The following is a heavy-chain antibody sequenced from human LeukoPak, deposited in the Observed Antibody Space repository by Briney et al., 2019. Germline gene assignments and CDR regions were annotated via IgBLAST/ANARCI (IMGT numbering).Heavy chain of an antibody. D-gene: IGHD6-19*01. CDR1: GYTFTSYY. V-gene: IGHV1-46*01. J-gene: IGHJ3*02. CDR3: ASSYSSGWYGIFYAFDI. CDR2: INPSGGST. Sequence: GASVKVSCKASGYTFTSYYMHWVRQAPGQGLEWMGIINPSGGSTSYAQKFQGRVTMTRDTSTSTVYMELSSLRSEDTAVYYCASSYSSGWYGIFYAFDIWGQGTMVTVSS.